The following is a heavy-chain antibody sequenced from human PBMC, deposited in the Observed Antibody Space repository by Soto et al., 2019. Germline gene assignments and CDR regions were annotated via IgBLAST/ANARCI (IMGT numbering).Heavy chain of an antibody. J-gene: IGHJ4*02. CDR3: AKDIVEGDVAYYFDY. CDR2: ISGSGGST. V-gene: IGHV3-23*01. CDR1: GFTFSSYV. Sequence: EVQLLESGGGLVQPGGSLRLSCAASGFTFSSYVMSWVRQAPGKGLEWVSAISGSGGSTYYADSVKGRFTISRDNSKNTLYLQMNSLRAEDTAVYYCAKDIVEGDVAYYFDYWGQGTLVTVSS. D-gene: IGHD3-16*01.